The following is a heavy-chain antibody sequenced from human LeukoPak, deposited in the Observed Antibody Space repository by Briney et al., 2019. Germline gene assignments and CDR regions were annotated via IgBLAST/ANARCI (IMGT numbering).Heavy chain of an antibody. J-gene: IGHJ4*02. V-gene: IGHV3-21*04. CDR3: AKVGTVYFPLDF. CDR1: AFTFSSYS. CDR2: ISSSSSYI. Sequence: PGGSLRLSCAASAFTFSSYSMNWVRQAPGKGLEWVSSISSSSSYIYYADSVKGRFTISRDNAKNSLYLQMNSLRAGDTAVYYCAKVGTVYFPLDFWGQGTLVTVSS. D-gene: IGHD2/OR15-2a*01.